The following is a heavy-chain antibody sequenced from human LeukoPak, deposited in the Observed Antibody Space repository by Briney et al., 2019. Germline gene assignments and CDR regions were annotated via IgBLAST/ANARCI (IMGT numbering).Heavy chain of an antibody. D-gene: IGHD6-13*01. CDR3: ARGRAGIAAAGFDY. J-gene: IGHJ4*02. Sequence: SGGSLRLSCATSGFTFSMCAMHWVRLAPGKGLDWVAVISFDGGNKFYADSVKGRFSISRDNSKNTLYLQMNSLGLDDTAVYFCARGRAGIAAAGFDYWGQGTLVTVSS. V-gene: IGHV3-30-3*01. CDR1: GFTFSMCA. CDR2: ISFDGGNK.